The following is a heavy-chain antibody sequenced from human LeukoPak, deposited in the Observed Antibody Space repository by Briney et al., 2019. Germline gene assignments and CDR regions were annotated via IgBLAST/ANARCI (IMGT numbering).Heavy chain of an antibody. J-gene: IGHJ3*02. Sequence: PGGSLRLSCAASGFTFGDYAMHWVRQAPGKGLEWVSGISWNSGSIGYADSVKGRFTISRDNAKNSLYLQMNSLRAEDTALYYCAKDIKSFSAAGYAFDIWGQGTMVTVSS. CDR1: GFTFGDYA. CDR3: AKDIKSFSAAGYAFDI. D-gene: IGHD6-13*01. CDR2: ISWNSGSI. V-gene: IGHV3-9*01.